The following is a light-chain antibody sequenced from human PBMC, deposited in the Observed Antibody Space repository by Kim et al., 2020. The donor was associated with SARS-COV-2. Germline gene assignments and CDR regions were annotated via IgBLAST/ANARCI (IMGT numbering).Light chain of an antibody. CDR2: DEG. Sequence: PGEGATLSCRASHSIGSSVDWDQQKRGQAPGLLIYDEGIRASGIADRFSGSGSGTDFTFTIGGLDPEAFGVYFCQRHSKWRPAPSFGGGTKVDIK. CDR1: HSIGSS. CDR3: QRHSKWRPAPS. J-gene: IGKJ4*01. V-gene: IGKV3D-11*02.